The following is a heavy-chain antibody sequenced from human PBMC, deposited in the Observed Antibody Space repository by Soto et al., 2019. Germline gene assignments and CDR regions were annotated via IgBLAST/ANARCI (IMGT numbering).Heavy chain of an antibody. Sequence: QVQLVPSGAEVKKPWASVKVSCKASGYSFTSYDINWVRQATGQGLEWMGWMNPNSGNTGYAQKFQGRVTMTRNTTISTGYMELTSLRSEDAAGYCCARDKAGHVDLWGRATLATVSS. CDR3: ARDKAGHVDL. V-gene: IGHV1-8*01. J-gene: IGHJ2*01. CDR2: MNPNSGNT. CDR1: GYSFTSYD.